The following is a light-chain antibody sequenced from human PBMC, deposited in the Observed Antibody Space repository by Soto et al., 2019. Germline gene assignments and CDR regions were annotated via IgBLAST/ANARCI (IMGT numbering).Light chain of an antibody. CDR2: EVS. CDR3: SSYSGTNNLI. V-gene: IGLV2-8*01. CDR1: SSDVGGYNY. J-gene: IGLJ2*01. Sequence: QSVLTQPASVSGSPGQSITISCTGTSSDVGGYNYVSWYQQHPGKVPKLIISEVSKRPSGVPDRFSGSKSGNTASLTVSGLQAEDEAYYYCSSYSGTNNLIFGGGTKLTVL.